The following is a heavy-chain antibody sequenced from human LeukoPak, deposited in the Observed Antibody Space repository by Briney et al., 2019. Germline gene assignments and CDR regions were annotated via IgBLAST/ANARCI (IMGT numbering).Heavy chain of an antibody. D-gene: IGHD2-15*01. Sequence: ASVKVSCKASGYTFTSYYMHWVRQAPGQGLEWMGIINPSGGSTSYAQKFQGRVTMTRDMSTSTVYMELSSLRSEDTAVYYCAKDSVAAALLVRVSRRSHYFDYWGQGTLVTVSS. CDR3: AKDSVAAALLVRVSRRSHYFDY. J-gene: IGHJ4*02. CDR1: GYTFTSYY. V-gene: IGHV1-46*01. CDR2: INPSGGST.